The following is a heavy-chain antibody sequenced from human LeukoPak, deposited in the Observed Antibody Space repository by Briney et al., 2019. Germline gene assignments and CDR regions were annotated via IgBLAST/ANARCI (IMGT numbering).Heavy chain of an antibody. CDR1: GYSISSGYY. CDR2: IYHSGST. J-gene: IGHJ4*02. CDR3: AQLAVAGTLDY. Sequence: SETLSLTCTVSGYSISSGYYWGWIRQPPGKGLEWIGSIYHSGSTYYNPSLKSRVTISVDTSKNQFSLKLSSVTAADTAVYYCAQLAVAGTLDYWGQGTLVTVSS. D-gene: IGHD6-19*01. V-gene: IGHV4-38-2*02.